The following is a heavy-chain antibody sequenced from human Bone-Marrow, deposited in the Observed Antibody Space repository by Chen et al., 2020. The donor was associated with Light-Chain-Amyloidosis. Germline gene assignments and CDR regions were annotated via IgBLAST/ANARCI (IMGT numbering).Heavy chain of an antibody. CDR1: GFPFSSHA. J-gene: IGHJ4*02. CDR3: ARTLRYGHQVYFDY. V-gene: IGHV3-30*04. Sequence: QVQLVESGGGVVQPGTSLRLSCVGSGFPFSSHAMHWVCQAPGRGLGWVAVISFDGRADSVQGRFTVSRDNSKSTLYLQMDSLRPDDTAVYYCARTLRYGHQVYFDYWGQGTLVTVSS. CDR2: ISFDG. D-gene: IGHD3-9*01.